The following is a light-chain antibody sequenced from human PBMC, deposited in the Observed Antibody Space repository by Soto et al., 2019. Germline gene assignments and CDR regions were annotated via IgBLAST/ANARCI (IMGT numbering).Light chain of an antibody. Sequence: SSELTQPPSVSVSPGQTASITCSGDKLGDEYAFWYQQKAGQSPVLVIHQDNKRPSGIPERFSGSNSGNTATLTISGTQAMDEADYYCQAWDTSTAVFGGGSKLTVL. CDR1: KLGDEY. CDR2: QDN. CDR3: QAWDTSTAV. J-gene: IGLJ2*01. V-gene: IGLV3-1*01.